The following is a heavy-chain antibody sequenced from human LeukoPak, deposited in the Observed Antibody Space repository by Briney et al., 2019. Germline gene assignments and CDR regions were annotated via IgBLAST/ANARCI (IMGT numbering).Heavy chain of an antibody. CDR2: IRYDGSNK. J-gene: IGHJ4*02. Sequence: GGSLRLSCAASGYTFSRHGIHWVRQAPGKGLEWVAFIRYDGSNKYYADSVKGRFTISRDDSKNTLYLQMNSLRAEDTAVYYCAKHHYDFWSGSINWGQGTLVTVSS. D-gene: IGHD3-3*01. CDR3: AKHHYDFWSGSIN. V-gene: IGHV3-30*02. CDR1: GYTFSRHG.